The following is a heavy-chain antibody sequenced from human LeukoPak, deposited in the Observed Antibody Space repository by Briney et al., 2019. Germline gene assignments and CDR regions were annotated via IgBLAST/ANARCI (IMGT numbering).Heavy chain of an antibody. CDR1: GGSISSSSYY. CDR2: IYYSGST. Sequence: PSETLSLTCTVSGGSISSSSYYWGWIRQPPGKGLEWIGSIYYSGSTYYNPSLKSRVTISVDTSKNQFSLKLSSVTAADTAVYYCARGKTDFDLWGRGTLVTVSS. J-gene: IGHJ2*01. V-gene: IGHV4-39*07. CDR3: ARGKTDFDL.